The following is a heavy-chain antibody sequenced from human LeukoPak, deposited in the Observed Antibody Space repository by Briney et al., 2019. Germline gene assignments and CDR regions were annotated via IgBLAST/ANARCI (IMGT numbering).Heavy chain of an antibody. CDR3: ARVLDLSKRGLDAFDI. J-gene: IGHJ3*02. D-gene: IGHD3-16*01. CDR1: GGSISSYY. V-gene: IGHV4-4*07. CDR2: MYSSGTT. Sequence: SETLSLTCTVSGGSISSYYWNWIRQPAGKGLEWIGRMYSSGTTSYNSSLKSRVTMSVDTSKKQFSLKLSSATAADTAVYYCARVLDLSKRGLDAFDIWGQGTMVTVSS.